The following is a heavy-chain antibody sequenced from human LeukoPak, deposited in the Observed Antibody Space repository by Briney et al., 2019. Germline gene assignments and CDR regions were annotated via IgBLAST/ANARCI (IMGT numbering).Heavy chain of an antibody. V-gene: IGHV4-39*01. J-gene: IGHJ4*02. Sequence: SETLSLTCTVSGGSISSSSYYWGWIRQPPGKGLEWIGSIYYSGSTYYNPSLKSRVTISVDTSKNQFSLKLSSVTAAGTAVYYCARHEWVTTGKYYFDYWGQGTLVTVSS. CDR3: ARHEWVTTGKYYFDY. CDR1: GGSISSSSYY. D-gene: IGHD4-11*01. CDR2: IYYSGST.